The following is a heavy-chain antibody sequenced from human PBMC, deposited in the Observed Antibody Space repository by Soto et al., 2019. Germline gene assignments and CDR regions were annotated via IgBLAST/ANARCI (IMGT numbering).Heavy chain of an antibody. CDR3: ARDTGFVEAGGSAFDI. CDR1: GFTFSKHA. V-gene: IGHV3-33*01. J-gene: IGHJ3*02. D-gene: IGHD6-13*01. Sequence: QVQLVESGGDVVQPGRSPRLSCAASGFTFSKHAMHWVRQAPGKGLEWVAVIWYDGNNKYYGDSVTGRFTISRDNSKNTRYLQMNSLRVEDTAVYYCARDTGFVEAGGSAFDIWGQGTMVTVSS. CDR2: IWYDGNNK.